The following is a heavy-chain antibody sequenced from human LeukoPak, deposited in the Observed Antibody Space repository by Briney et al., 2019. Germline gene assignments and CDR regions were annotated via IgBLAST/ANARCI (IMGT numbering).Heavy chain of an antibody. D-gene: IGHD5-12*01. J-gene: IGHJ4*02. V-gene: IGHV4-34*01. Sequence: KTSETLSLTCAVYGGSFSGYYWSWIRQPPGKGLEWIGEINHSGSTNYNPSLKSRVTISVDTSKNQFSLKLSSVTAADTAVYYCARGDSGYEPLDYWGQGTLVTVSS. CDR3: ARGDSGYEPLDY. CDR2: INHSGST. CDR1: GGSFSGYY.